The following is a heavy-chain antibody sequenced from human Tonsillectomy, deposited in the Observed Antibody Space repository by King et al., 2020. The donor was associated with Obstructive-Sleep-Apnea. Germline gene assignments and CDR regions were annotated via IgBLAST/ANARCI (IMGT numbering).Heavy chain of an antibody. V-gene: IGHV4-59*08. CDR3: ARHERDDSSGYYYLYYFDY. J-gene: IGHJ4*02. CDR1: GGSISSYY. D-gene: IGHD3-22*01. Sequence: VQLQESGPGLVKPSETLSLTCTVSGGSISSYYWSWIRQPPGKGLEWIGYLYYSGSTNYNPSLRSRVTISVDTSKHQFSLKLSSVTAADTAVYYCARHERDDSSGYYYLYYFDYWGQGTLVTVSS. CDR2: LYYSGST.